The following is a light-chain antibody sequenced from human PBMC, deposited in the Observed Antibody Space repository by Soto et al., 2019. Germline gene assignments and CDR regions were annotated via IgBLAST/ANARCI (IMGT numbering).Light chain of an antibody. CDR1: QGVTYN. CDR3: QQYNNWPHT. Sequence: EIVMTQSPATLSVSPGERATLSCRASQGVTYNLAWYQQKPGQAPRLLIYGASTRATGIPARFSGSGSGTEFTLTISSLQSEDFAVYHCQQYNNWPHTFGRGTKLEIK. CDR2: GAS. V-gene: IGKV3-15*01. J-gene: IGKJ2*01.